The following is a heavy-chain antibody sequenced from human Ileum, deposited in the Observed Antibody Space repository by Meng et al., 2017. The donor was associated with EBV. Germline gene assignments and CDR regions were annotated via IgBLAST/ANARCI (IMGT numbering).Heavy chain of an antibody. CDR3: ARESYSDSSGYYSLDY. CDR2: IHHTEST. D-gene: IGHD3-22*01. Sequence: VRSQESGPGRVKPSGTLSLTCAVSGGSISSSNWWSWVRQAPGKGLEWIGEIHHTESTNYNPSLKSRVTISVDKSKNQFSLKLSSVTAADTAVYYCARESYSDSSGYYSLDYWGQGSLVTVSS. CDR1: GGSISSSNW. J-gene: IGHJ4*02. V-gene: IGHV4-4*02.